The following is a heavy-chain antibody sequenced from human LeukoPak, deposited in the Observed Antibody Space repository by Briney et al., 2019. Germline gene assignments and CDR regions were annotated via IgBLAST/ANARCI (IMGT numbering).Heavy chain of an antibody. D-gene: IGHD6-19*01. V-gene: IGHV1-2*02. Sequence: GASVKVSCKASGYTFTGYYMHWVRQAPGQGLEWMGWINPNSGGTNYAQKFQGRVTMTRDTSISTAYMELGRLRSDDTAVYYCAKVPLRSGWKVFDYWGQGTLVTVSS. J-gene: IGHJ4*02. CDR2: INPNSGGT. CDR1: GYTFTGYY. CDR3: AKVPLRSGWKVFDY.